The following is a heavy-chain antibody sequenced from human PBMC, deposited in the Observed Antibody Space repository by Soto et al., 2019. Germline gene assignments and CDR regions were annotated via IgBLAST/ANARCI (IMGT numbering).Heavy chain of an antibody. J-gene: IGHJ4*02. D-gene: IGHD3-22*01. CDR3: ARDLGYYDSSGYFDY. V-gene: IGHV3-11*01. Sequence: GGSLRLSCAASGFTFSDYYMSWIRQAPGKGLEWVSYISSSGSIIYYADSVRGRFTISRDNAKNSLYLQMNSLRAEDTAVYYCARDLGYYDSSGYFDYWGQGTLVTVSS. CDR1: GFTFSDYY. CDR2: ISSSGSII.